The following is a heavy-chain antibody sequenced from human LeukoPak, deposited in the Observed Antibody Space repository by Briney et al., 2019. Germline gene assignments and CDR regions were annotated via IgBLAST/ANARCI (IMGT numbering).Heavy chain of an antibody. Sequence: SGTLSLTCAVSGGSISNSDWWSWVRQPPGKGLEWIGSIYYSGGTYYNPSLKSRVTISVDTSKNQFSLKLSSVTAADTAVYYCARLISPVYYDSSGYYWGQGTLVTVSS. J-gene: IGHJ4*02. CDR2: IYYSGGT. CDR1: GGSISNSDW. D-gene: IGHD3-22*01. CDR3: ARLISPVYYDSSGYY. V-gene: IGHV4-4*02.